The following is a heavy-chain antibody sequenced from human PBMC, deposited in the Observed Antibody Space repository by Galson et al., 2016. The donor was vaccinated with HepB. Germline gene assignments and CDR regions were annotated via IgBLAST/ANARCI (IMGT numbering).Heavy chain of an antibody. CDR2: INGDGTIT. Sequence: SLRLSCAASGFTFGTNWMHWVRQAPGKGLVWVSRINGDGTITDYADSVRGRFTISRDNAENTLFLQMNSLRVEDTAVYYCARVRGGRPGSYNDFEPRGRGALVTVSS. CDR3: ARVRGGRPGSYNDFEP. D-gene: IGHD3-10*01. J-gene: IGHJ1*01. CDR1: GFTFGTNW. V-gene: IGHV3-74*01.